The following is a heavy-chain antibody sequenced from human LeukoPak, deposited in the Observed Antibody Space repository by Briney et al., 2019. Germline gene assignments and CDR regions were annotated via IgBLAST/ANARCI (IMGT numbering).Heavy chain of an antibody. CDR1: GFTFSSYW. D-gene: IGHD2-21*02. V-gene: IGHV3-7*03. CDR2: IKQDGSEK. CDR3: TTEDDSTAY. Sequence: GGSLRLSCAASGFTFSSYWMSWVRQAPGKGLEWVANIKQDGSEKYYVDSVKGRFTISRDNAKNSLYLQMNSLKTEDTAVYYCTTEDDSTAYWGQGTMVTVSS. J-gene: IGHJ3*01.